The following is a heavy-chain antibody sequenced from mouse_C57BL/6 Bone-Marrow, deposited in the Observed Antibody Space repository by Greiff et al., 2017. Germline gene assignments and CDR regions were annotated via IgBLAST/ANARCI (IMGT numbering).Heavy chain of an antibody. D-gene: IGHD2-4*01. Sequence: QVQLQPSGAELAKPGASVKLSCKASGYTFTSYWLHWVKQRPGQGLEWIGYINPSSGYTKYNQKFKDKATLTADKSSSTAYMQLSSLTYEYSAVYYCARTMITPYYAMDDWGQGTSVTGSS. CDR2: INPSSGYT. CDR1: GYTFTSYW. CDR3: ARTMITPYYAMDD. J-gene: IGHJ4*01. V-gene: IGHV1-7*01.